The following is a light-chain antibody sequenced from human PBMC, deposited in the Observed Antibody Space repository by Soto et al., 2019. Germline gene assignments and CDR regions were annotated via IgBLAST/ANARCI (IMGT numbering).Light chain of an antibody. V-gene: IGLV1-40*01. J-gene: IGLJ2*01. CDR1: TSNIGAGYD. CDR2: GNI. CDR3: QSYDSSLSGSL. Sequence: QSVLTQPPSVSGAPGQRVTISCTGSTSNIGAGYDVHWYQQLPGTAPKLLIYGNINRPSGVPDRFSGSKSGTSASLAITGLQAEDEADYYCQSYDSSLSGSLFGGGTKLTVL.